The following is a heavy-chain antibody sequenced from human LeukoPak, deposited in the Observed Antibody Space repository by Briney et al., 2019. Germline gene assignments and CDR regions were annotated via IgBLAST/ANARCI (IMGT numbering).Heavy chain of an antibody. V-gene: IGHV1-69*13. CDR3: ASPLSYYDSSGYDY. D-gene: IGHD3-22*01. Sequence: ASVKVSCKASGGTFSSYAISWVRQAPGQGLEWMGGIISIFGTANYAQKFQGRVTITADESTSTAYMELSSLRSEDTAVYYCASPLSYYDSSGYDYWGQGTLVTVSS. CDR1: GGTFSSYA. J-gene: IGHJ4*02. CDR2: IISIFGTA.